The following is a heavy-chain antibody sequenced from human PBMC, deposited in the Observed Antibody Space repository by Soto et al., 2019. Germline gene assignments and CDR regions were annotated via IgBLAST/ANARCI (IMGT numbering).Heavy chain of an antibody. CDR1: GFTVSSSY. D-gene: IGHD2-2*02. J-gene: IGHJ4*02. CDR3: ARETVPPSYHYYDC. Sequence: EVQLVETGGGLIQPGGSLRLSCAASGFTVSSSYMSWVRQAPGRGLEWVSTIFSGGTTHYADSVQGRFTISRDSSKNTLFLQLNSLRAEDTAIYYCARETVPPSYHYYDCWGKGTQVTVSS. CDR2: IFSGGTT. V-gene: IGHV3-53*02.